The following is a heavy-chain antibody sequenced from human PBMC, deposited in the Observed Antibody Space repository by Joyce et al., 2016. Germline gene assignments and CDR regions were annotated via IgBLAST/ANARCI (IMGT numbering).Heavy chain of an antibody. V-gene: IGHV1-8*01. CDR3: ARNKYGTGDFDF. CDR1: GYTFTNFD. Sequence: QVQLMQSGAEVKKPGASVKVSCKASGYTFTNFDINWVRQAPGQGLEWLGWMTPNSGNTGYAQNFQGRVTMTRDTSISTAYMELSSLRSEDTAVYFCARNKYGTGDFDFWGQGTPVTVSS. J-gene: IGHJ4*02. CDR2: MTPNSGNT. D-gene: IGHD7-27*01.